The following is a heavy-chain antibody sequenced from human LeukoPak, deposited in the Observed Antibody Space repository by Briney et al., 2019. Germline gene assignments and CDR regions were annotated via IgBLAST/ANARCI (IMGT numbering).Heavy chain of an antibody. CDR3: ARIAFPVRDDDY. D-gene: IGHD2-21*01. V-gene: IGHV3-11*01. CDR1: GFTFSDYY. Sequence: GGSLRLSCAASGFTFSDYYMSWIRHAPGKGLEWVSYISSSGSTIYYADSVKGRFTISRDNAKNSLYLQMNSLRAEDTAVYYCARIAFPVRDDDYWGQGTLVTVSS. J-gene: IGHJ4*02. CDR2: ISSSGSTI.